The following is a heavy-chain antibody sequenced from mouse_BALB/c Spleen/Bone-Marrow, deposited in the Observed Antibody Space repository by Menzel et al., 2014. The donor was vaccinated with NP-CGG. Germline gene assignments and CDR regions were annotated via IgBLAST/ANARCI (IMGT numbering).Heavy chain of an antibody. CDR1: GYTFTSYT. Sequence: QVHVKQSGAELAGPGASVKMSCKASGYTFTSYTMHWVKQRPGQGLEWIGFINPSSNYTNYNQKFKDKATLTADKSSSTAYMQLSSLTSEDSAVYYCARVLRWSLDYWGQGTTLTVSS. D-gene: IGHD6-2*01. CDR3: ARVLRWSLDY. V-gene: IGHV1-4*01. J-gene: IGHJ2*01. CDR2: INPSSNYT.